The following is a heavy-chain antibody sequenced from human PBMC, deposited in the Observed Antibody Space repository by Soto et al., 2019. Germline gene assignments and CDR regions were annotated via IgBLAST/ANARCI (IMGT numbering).Heavy chain of an antibody. CDR3: AHRPSYCSPGSCYSGFDY. CDR2: IYWDDDK. CDR1: GFSLSTSGVG. V-gene: IGHV2-5*02. Sequence: QITLKESGPTLVKPTQTLTLTCTFSGFSLSTSGVGVGWIRQPPGKALEWLALIYWDDDKRYSPSLKSRLTITKDTSKNQLVLTLTNMDPVDTATYYCAHRPSYCSPGSCYSGFDYWGQGTLVTVSS. D-gene: IGHD2-15*01. J-gene: IGHJ4*02.